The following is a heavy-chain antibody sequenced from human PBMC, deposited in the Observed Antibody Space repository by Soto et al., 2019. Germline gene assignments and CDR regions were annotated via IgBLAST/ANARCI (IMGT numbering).Heavy chain of an antibody. CDR1: GGSINSDY. Sequence: QVQLQESGPGLVRPSETLSLTCTVSGGSINSDYWSWIRQSPGKGLEWIGYVFFSGSTNYNHSFKRRVNISVDTAKNQIHLRVASVTAADTAVYYWARGRPMYNWIYWGQGTLVTVSS. D-gene: IGHD1-20*01. CDR3: ARGRPMYNWIY. V-gene: IGHV4-4*08. CDR2: VFFSGST. J-gene: IGHJ4*02.